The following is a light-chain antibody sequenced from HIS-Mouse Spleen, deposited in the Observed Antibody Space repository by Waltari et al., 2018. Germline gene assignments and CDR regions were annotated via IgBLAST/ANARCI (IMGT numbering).Light chain of an antibody. CDR2: EDS. Sequence: SYELTQPPSVSVSPGQTARITCSGDALPKKYAYWYQQKSGQAPVLVIYEDSKRPSGDPDRFSGSSSGTMATWTISGAQVEDEADYYCYSTDSSGNHRVFGGGTKLTVL. CDR3: YSTDSSGNHRV. CDR1: ALPKKY. V-gene: IGLV3-10*01. J-gene: IGLJ2*01.